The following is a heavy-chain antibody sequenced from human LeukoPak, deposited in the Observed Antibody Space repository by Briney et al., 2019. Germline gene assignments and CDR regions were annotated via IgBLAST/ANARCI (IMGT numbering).Heavy chain of an antibody. J-gene: IGHJ6*03. CDR2: INPNSGGT. CDR1: GYTFTGYY. V-gene: IGHV1-2*02. CDR3: ARVAALRDWGYYDSSGYPPGGFYYMDV. D-gene: IGHD3-22*01. Sequence: ASVKVSCKASGYTFTGYYMHWVRQAPGQGLEWMGWINPNSGGTNYAQKFQGRVTMTTDTSTSTAYMELRSLRSDDTAVYYCARVAALRDWGYYDSSGYPPGGFYYMDVWGKGTTVTVSS.